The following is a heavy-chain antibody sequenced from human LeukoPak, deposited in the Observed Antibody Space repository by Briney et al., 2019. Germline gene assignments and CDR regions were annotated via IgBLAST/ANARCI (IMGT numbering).Heavy chain of an antibody. D-gene: IGHD2-21*02. CDR1: GYTFTSYD. CDR2: LIPIFGTA. CDR3: ARDCGGDCEGDY. V-gene: IGHV1-69*05. Sequence: SVKVSCKASGYTFTSYDINWVRQATGQGLEWMGGLIPIFGTANYAQKFQGRVTITTDESTRTAYMELSSLRSEDTAVYYCARDCGGDCEGDYWGQGTLVTVSS. J-gene: IGHJ4*02.